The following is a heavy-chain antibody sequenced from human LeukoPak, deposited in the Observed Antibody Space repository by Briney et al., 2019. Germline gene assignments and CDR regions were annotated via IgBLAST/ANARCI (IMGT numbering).Heavy chain of an antibody. D-gene: IGHD6-19*01. CDR1: GYTFTSCD. CDR3: TRGSSGRRDN. V-gene: IGHV1-8*01. CDR2: MNPNSGDT. J-gene: IGHJ4*02. Sequence: ASVKVSCKASGYTFTSCDINWVRQATGQGLEWMGWMNPNSGDTGYGQSFQGRITMTRDTSIGTAYMELSNLTSEDTAIYYCTRGSSGRRDNWGQGTLVTVSA.